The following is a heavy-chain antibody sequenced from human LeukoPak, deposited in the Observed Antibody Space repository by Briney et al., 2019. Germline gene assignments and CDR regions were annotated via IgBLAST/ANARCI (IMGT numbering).Heavy chain of an antibody. D-gene: IGHD3-9*01. CDR2: IHYSGST. J-gene: IGHJ5*02. Sequence: SETLSLTCTVFGGSISNYYWNWIRQPPGEGLEWIGYIHYSGSTKYNPSLKSRVLISPDTSKNQFSLKLSYVTAADTAMYYCARGYHDVLTGLYHWFDPWGQGTLVTVSS. V-gene: IGHV4-59*12. CDR3: ARGYHDVLTGLYHWFDP. CDR1: GGSISNYY.